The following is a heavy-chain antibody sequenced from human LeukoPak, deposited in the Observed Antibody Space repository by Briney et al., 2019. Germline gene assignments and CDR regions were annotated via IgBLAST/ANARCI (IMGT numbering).Heavy chain of an antibody. CDR2: MYYSGIT. CDR3: ARVTLTGAKDFDI. D-gene: IGHD7-27*01. CDR1: GGSISSYY. Sequence: PSETLSLTCTVSGGSISSYYCSWIRQPPGKGLERIGYMYYSGITKYNPSLKSRVSISVDTSKNQFSLKLNSVSAGDEAFYYCARVTLTGAKDFDIWGQGTLVTVSS. J-gene: IGHJ3*02. V-gene: IGHV4-59*01.